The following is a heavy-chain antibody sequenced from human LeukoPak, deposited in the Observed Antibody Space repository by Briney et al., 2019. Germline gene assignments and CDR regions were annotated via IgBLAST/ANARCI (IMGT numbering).Heavy chain of an antibody. V-gene: IGHV3-48*04. CDR3: ARDSRAQYDYVWGSYSDY. Sequence: PGGSLRLSCAASGFTFSSYSMNWVRQAPGKGLEWVLYISSSSSTIYHADSVKGRFTISRDNAKNSLYLQMDSLRAEDTAVYYCARDSRAQYDYVWGSYSDYWGQGTLVTVSS. CDR1: GFTFSSYS. CDR2: ISSSSSTI. J-gene: IGHJ4*02. D-gene: IGHD3-16*01.